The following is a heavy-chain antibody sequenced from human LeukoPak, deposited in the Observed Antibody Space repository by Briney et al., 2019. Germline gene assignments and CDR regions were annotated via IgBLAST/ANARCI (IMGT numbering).Heavy chain of an antibody. J-gene: IGHJ4*02. V-gene: IGHV4-4*07. CDR3: ARGKGYYDSSGSEIDY. D-gene: IGHD3-22*01. CDR2: VYTSWST. Sequence: SETLSLICTVSGGSISSNYWSWIGQPAGKGLEGMGRVYTSWSTNYNSSLKSRVTMSVDTSNNHFSLKLISVTAADTAVYYCARGKGYYDSSGSEIDYWGQGTLVTVSS. CDR1: GGSISSNY.